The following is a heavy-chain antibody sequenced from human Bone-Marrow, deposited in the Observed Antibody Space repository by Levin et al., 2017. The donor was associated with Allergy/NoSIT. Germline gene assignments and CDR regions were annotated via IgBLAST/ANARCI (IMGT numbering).Heavy chain of an antibody. J-gene: IGHJ4*02. Sequence: QAGGSLRLSCAASGFSFSTYGMSWVRQAPGRGLEWVAGINGNGRSPLYADSVKGRFTISRDNSKNTLDLQMNSLRAEDTAVYYCAKIGFLGDYDFWSGLARYDYWGQGILVTVSS. CDR3: AKIGFLGDYDFWSGLARYDY. V-gene: IGHV3-23*05. CDR1: GFSFSTYG. D-gene: IGHD3-3*01. CDR2: INGNGRSP.